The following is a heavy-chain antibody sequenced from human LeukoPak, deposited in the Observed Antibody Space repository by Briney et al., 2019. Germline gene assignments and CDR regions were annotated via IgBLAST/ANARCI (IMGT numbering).Heavy chain of an antibody. CDR3: ARGALNWFDP. J-gene: IGHJ5*02. CDR1: GGSIGSYF. CDR2: ISKSGST. V-gene: IGHV4-59*01. Sequence: PSETLSLTCTVSGGSIGSYFWSWIRQPPGKGLEWIGCISKSGSTNNNPALKSRVTISIDTSKNQFSLKVTSVTAADTAVYYCARGALNWFDPWGQGTLVTVSS.